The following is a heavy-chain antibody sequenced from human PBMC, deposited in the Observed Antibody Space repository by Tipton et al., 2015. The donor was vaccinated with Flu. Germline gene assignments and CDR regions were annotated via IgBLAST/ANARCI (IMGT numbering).Heavy chain of an antibody. J-gene: IGHJ6*02. CDR2: IKQDGSEK. CDR1: GFTFSSYW. V-gene: IGHV3-7*01. CDR3: AREGSGWSDYYYGMDV. Sequence: SLRLSCAASGFTFSSYWMSWVRQAPGKGLEWVANIKQDGSEKYYVDSVKGRFTISRDNAKNSLYLQMNSPRAEDTAVYYCAREGSGWSDYYYGMDVWGQGTTVTVSS. D-gene: IGHD6-19*01.